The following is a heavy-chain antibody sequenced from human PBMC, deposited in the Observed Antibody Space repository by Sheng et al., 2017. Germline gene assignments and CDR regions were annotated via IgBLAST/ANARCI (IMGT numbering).Heavy chain of an antibody. D-gene: IGHD4-17*01. CDR2: IYHSGST. J-gene: IGHJ4*02. CDR1: GYSISSGYY. Sequence: QVQLQESGPGLVKPSETLSLTCTVSGYSISSGYYWGWIRQPPVKGLEWIGSIYHSGSTYYNPSLKSRVTISVDTSKNQFSLKLSSVTAADTAVYYCAIGAYGDYADYWGQGTLVTVSS. V-gene: IGHV4-38-2*02. CDR3: AIGAYGDYADY.